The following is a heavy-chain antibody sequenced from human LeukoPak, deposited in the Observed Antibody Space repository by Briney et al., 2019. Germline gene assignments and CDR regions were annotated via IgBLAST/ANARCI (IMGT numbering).Heavy chain of an antibody. CDR2: IYYSGST. V-gene: IGHV4-59*01. CDR3: ARTSRINMVLDP. Sequence: SETLSLTCTVSGGSISSYYWSWIRQPPGKGLEWIGYIYYSGSTNYNPSLKSRVTISVDTSKNQFSLKLSSVTAADTAVYYCARTSRINMVLDPWGQGTLVTVSS. D-gene: IGHD3-10*01. CDR1: GGSISSYY. J-gene: IGHJ5*02.